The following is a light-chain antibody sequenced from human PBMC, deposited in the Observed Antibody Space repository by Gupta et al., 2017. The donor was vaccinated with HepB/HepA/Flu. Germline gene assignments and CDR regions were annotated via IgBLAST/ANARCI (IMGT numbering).Light chain of an antibody. J-gene: IGKJ4*01. CDR1: QSISTW. V-gene: IGKV1-5*03. CDR3: HQDNSYSPLT. Sequence: DIQMTQSPSTLSASVGDRVTITCRASQSISTWLAWYQQKPGKARKLLIYKVSSLESGVPSRFSGSGYGTEFTLTISSRQPDDFATYFTHQDNSYSPLTSGGGTKVDIK. CDR2: KVS.